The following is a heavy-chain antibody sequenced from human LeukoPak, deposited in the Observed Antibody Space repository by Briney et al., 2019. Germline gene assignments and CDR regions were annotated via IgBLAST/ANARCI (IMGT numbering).Heavy chain of an antibody. CDR3: AKDWWALWFGEL. CDR2: IYSGGST. V-gene: IGHV3-53*05. J-gene: IGHJ4*02. D-gene: IGHD3-10*01. Sequence: GGSLRLSCAASGFTVSSTYMSWVRQAPGKGLEWVSVIYSGGSTYYADSVKGRFTISRDNSKNTLYLQMNSLRAEDTAVYYCAKDWWALWFGELWGQGTLVTVSS. CDR1: GFTVSSTY.